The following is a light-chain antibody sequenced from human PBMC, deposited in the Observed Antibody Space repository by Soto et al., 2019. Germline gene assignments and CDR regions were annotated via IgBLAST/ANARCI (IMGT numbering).Light chain of an antibody. J-gene: IGKJ5*01. Sequence: DIQMTQSPSSLSASVGDRVTITCRASQSISSYLNWYQQKPGKATKLLIDAASSLQSGVPSRFSGSGSGTDFTLTISSLQPEDFATYYCQQSYSTLPITFGQGTRLEIK. V-gene: IGKV1-39*01. CDR2: AAS. CDR1: QSISSY. CDR3: QQSYSTLPIT.